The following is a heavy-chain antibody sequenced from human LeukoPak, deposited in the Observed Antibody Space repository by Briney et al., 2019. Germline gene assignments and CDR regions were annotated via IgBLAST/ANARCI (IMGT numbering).Heavy chain of an antibody. D-gene: IGHD3-22*01. J-gene: IGHJ4*02. CDR1: GFTVSSNY. CDR2: IYSGGST. V-gene: IGHV3-53*01. Sequence: RGSLRLSCAASGFTVSSNYMSWVRQAPGKGLEWVSVIYSGGSTYYADSVKGRFTISRDNSKNTLYLQMNSLRAEDTAVYYCAREGHYYDSSGYYYAFDYWGQGTLVTVSS. CDR3: AREGHYYDSSGYYYAFDY.